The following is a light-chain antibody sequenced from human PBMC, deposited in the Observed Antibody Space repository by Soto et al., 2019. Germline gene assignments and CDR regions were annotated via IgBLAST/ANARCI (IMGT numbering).Light chain of an antibody. CDR1: QNVANY. J-gene: IGKJ1*01. CDR2: ESS. Sequence: DIVLTQSPATLSLSPGESATLPCRASQNVANYLDWYQQKTGQAPRLLIYESSNRATGIAARFSGRRSGTDCTLPISSLEAEDVAVYYCQQRSNWPQTFGQGTKVDIK. CDR3: QQRSNWPQT. V-gene: IGKV3-11*01.